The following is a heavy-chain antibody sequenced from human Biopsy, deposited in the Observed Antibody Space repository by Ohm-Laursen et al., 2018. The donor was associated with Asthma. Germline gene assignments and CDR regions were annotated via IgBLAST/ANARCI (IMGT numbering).Heavy chain of an antibody. Sequence: SLRLSCSASGFTFSNYGMHWVRQAPGKGLDWVAVMSFDGSNKNYTDSVKGRFTISRDNSRNTLHLQMNSLRAEDTAVYYCAKDVFPGWELRRGPDYWGQGTLVTVSS. V-gene: IGHV3-30*18. J-gene: IGHJ4*02. CDR1: GFTFSNYG. D-gene: IGHD1-26*01. CDR3: AKDVFPGWELRRGPDY. CDR2: MSFDGSNK.